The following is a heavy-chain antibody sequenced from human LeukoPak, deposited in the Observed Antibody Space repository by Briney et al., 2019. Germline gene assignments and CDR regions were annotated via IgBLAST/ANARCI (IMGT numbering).Heavy chain of an antibody. CDR3: ARDEPLMGELRALDYYYYGMDV. J-gene: IGHJ6*02. CDR1: GYTFTSYD. CDR2: ISAYNGNT. V-gene: IGHV1-18*01. D-gene: IGHD3-16*01. Sequence: ASVKVSCKASGYTFTSYDINWVRQATGQGLEWMGWISAYNGNTNYAQKLQGRVTMTTDTSTSTAYMELRSLRSDDTAVYYCARDEPLMGELRALDYYYYGMDVWGQGTTVTVSS.